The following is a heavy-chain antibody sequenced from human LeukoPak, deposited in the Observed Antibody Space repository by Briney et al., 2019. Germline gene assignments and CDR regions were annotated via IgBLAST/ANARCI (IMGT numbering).Heavy chain of an antibody. V-gene: IGHV3-48*01. J-gene: IGHJ4*02. CDR2: ISGSSGII. D-gene: IGHD2-21*02. CDR1: GFTFNTYT. Sequence: GGSLRLSCAASGFTFNTYTMNWVRQAPGKGLEWVSYISGSSGIIDYADSVRGRFTISRDNAKNSLYLQMNSLRAEDTAVYYCARFRTWGDKAFDYWGQGTLVTVSS. CDR3: ARFRTWGDKAFDY.